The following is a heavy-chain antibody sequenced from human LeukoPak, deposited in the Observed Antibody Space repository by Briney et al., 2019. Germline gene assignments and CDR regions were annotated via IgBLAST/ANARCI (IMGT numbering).Heavy chain of an antibody. V-gene: IGHV1-69*01. J-gene: IGHJ5*02. CDR2: IIPIFGTA. Sequence: GASVKVSCKASGGTFSSYAISWVRQAPGQGLEWMGGIIPIFGTANYAQKFQGRVTFTAAESTSTAYMELSSLRSEDTAVYYCARADSTSNWFDPWGQGTLVTVSS. D-gene: IGHD5/OR15-5a*01. CDR1: GGTFSSYA. CDR3: ARADSTSNWFDP.